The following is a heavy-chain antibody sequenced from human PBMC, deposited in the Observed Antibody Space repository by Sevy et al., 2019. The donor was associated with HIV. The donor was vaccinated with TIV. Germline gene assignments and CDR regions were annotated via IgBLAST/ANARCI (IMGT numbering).Heavy chain of an antibody. V-gene: IGHV1-24*01. CDR2: FDPEDGET. CDR1: GKTLSELS. J-gene: IGHJ4*02. CDR3: ATTREYYEDSSGYLDF. Sequence: ASVKVSCKVSGKTLSELSMHWVRQAPGKGLEWMGRFDPEDGETIYAQKFQGRVTLTEDTSTDTAYMELRSPKSEDTAVYYCATTREYYEDSSGYLDFWGQGTLVTVSS. D-gene: IGHD3-22*01.